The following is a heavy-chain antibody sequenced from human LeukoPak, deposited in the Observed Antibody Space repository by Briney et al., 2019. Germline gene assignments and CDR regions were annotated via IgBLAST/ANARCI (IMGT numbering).Heavy chain of an antibody. CDR3: VKGGMATPTLGFDP. V-gene: IGHV3-64D*09. D-gene: IGHD5-24*01. CDR2: ISSNGGST. Sequence: GGSLRLSCSASGFTFSSYAMHWVRQAPGKGLEYVSAISSNGGSTYYADSVKGRFTISRDNSKNTLYLQMSSLRAEDTAVYYCVKGGMATPTLGFDPWGQGTLVTVSS. J-gene: IGHJ5*02. CDR1: GFTFSSYA.